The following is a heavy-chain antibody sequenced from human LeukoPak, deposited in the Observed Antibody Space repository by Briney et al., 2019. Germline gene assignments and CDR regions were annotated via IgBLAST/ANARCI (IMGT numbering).Heavy chain of an antibody. CDR3: ARDKNWFDP. J-gene: IGHJ5*02. Sequence: ASVKVSCKASGYTFTTYAIHWVRQAPGQRLEWMGWNNTGSGNTKYSQQFQGRVTITRDASASTAYLDLSSLRSEDTAVYYCARDKNWFDPWGQGTLVTVSS. V-gene: IGHV1-3*04. CDR1: GYTFTTYA. CDR2: NNTGSGNT. D-gene: IGHD2/OR15-2a*01.